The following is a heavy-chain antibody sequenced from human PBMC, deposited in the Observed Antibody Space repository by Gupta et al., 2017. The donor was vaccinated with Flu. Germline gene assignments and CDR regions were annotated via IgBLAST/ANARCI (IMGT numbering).Heavy chain of an antibody. J-gene: IGHJ4*02. V-gene: IGHV3-49*04. CDR1: GFTFGAYA. CDR3: NYYYDSSGYMGDY. D-gene: IGHD3-22*01. Sequence: EVQLVESGGGLVQPGRSLRLSCTASGFTFGAYAMSWVRQAPGKGLEWVGFIRSKTYGGTTEYAASVKGRFTISRDDSKSIAYLQMNSLKTEDTAVYYCNYYYDSSGYMGDYWGQGALVTVSS. CDR2: IRSKTYGGTT.